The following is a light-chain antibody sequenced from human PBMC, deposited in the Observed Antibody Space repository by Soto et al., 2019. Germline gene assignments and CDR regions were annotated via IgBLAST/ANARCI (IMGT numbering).Light chain of an antibody. Sequence: EIVLTPSPGTLSLSPVERATLSCRASQSVSSSYLAWYQQKPGQAPRLLIYGASSRATGIPDRFSGSGSGTDFTLTISRLEPEDFAVYYYQQYGSSPWTFGQGTKVDIK. CDR1: QSVSSSY. CDR2: GAS. CDR3: QQYGSSPWT. V-gene: IGKV3-20*01. J-gene: IGKJ1*01.